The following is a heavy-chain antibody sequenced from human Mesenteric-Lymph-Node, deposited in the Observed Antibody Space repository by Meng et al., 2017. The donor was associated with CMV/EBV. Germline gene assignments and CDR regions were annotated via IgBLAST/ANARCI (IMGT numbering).Heavy chain of an antibody. J-gene: IGHJ6*02. CDR1: GDSVSSNSAA. D-gene: IGHD1-1*01. CDR2: TYYRSRWYN. V-gene: IGHV6-1*01. CDR3: ARVPSDDRYFDYGMDV. Sequence: SCAISGDSVSSNSAAWNWIRQSPSRGLEWLGRTYYRSRWYNDYAVSVKSRISINPDTSKNQFSLHLNSVTPEDTAVYYCARVPSDDRYFDYGMDVWGQGTTVTVSS.